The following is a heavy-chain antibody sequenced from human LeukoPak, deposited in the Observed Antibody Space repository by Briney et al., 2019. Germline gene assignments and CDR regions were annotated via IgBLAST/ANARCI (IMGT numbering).Heavy chain of an antibody. D-gene: IGHD4/OR15-4a*01. CDR1: GYTFTSYD. V-gene: IGHV1-8*01. CDR3: LRWEFGTGTMDYYGMDV. CDR2: MNPNSGNT. Sequence: GASVKVSCKASGYTFTSYDINWVRQATGQGLEWMGWMNPNSGNTGYAQKFQGRVTMTRNTSISTAYMELSSLRSEDTAVYYCLRWEFGTGTMDYYGMDVWGQGTTVTVSS. J-gene: IGHJ6*02.